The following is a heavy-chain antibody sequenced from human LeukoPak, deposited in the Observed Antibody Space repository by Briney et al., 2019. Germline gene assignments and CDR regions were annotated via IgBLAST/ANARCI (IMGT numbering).Heavy chain of an antibody. CDR1: GGTFSSYA. J-gene: IGHJ6*02. Sequence: ASVKVPCKASGGTFSSYAISWVRQAPGQGLEWMGWISAYNGNTNYAQKLQGRVTMTTDTSTSTAYMELRSLRSDDTAVYYCARDRVVPAARYYYYGMDVWGQGTTVTVSS. V-gene: IGHV1-18*01. CDR3: ARDRVVPAARYYYYGMDV. CDR2: ISAYNGNT. D-gene: IGHD2-2*01.